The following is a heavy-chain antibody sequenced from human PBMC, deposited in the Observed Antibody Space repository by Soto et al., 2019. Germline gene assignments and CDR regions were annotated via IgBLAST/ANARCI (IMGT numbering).Heavy chain of an antibody. CDR1: GYTLTELS. D-gene: IGHD6-19*01. CDR2: FDPEDGET. V-gene: IGHV1-24*01. J-gene: IGHJ6*02. Sequence: ASVKASCKVSGYTLTELSMHWVRQAPGKGLEWMGGFDPEDGETIYAQKFQGRVTMTEDTSTDTAYMELSSLRSEDTAVYYCATDGKLGAVADIIHYYGMDVWGQGTTVTVSS. CDR3: ATDGKLGAVADIIHYYGMDV.